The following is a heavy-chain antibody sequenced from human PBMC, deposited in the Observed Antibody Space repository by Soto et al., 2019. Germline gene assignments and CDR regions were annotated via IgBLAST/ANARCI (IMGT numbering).Heavy chain of an antibody. V-gene: IGHV1-2*04. D-gene: IGHD3-10*01. J-gene: IGHJ6*02. CDR3: ARAGFGESLLYYYGMDV. CDR2: INPNSGGT. CDR1: GYTFTGYY. Sequence: ASVKVSCKASGYTFTGYYMHWVRQAPGQGLEWMGWINPNSGGTNYAQKFQGWVTMTRDTSISTAYMELSRLRSDDTAVYYCARAGFGESLLYYYGMDVWGQGTTVTVSS.